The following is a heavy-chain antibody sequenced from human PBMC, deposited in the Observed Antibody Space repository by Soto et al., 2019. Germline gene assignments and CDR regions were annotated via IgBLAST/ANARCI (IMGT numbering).Heavy chain of an antibody. CDR1: GFTFGDYA. Sequence: PGGSLRLSCTASGFTFGDYAMSWFRQDPGKGLEWVGFIRSKAYGGTTEYAASVKGRFTISRDDSKSIAYLQMNSLKTEDTAVYYCTRAGEYYDILTGYRYYGMDVWGQGTTVTVSS. CDR2: IRSKAYGGTT. V-gene: IGHV3-49*03. D-gene: IGHD3-9*01. CDR3: TRAGEYYDILTGYRYYGMDV. J-gene: IGHJ6*02.